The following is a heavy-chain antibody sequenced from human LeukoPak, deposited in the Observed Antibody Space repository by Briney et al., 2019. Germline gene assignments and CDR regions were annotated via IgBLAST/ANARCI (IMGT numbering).Heavy chain of an antibody. CDR1: GFTFSSYE. V-gene: IGHV3-48*03. CDR3: ARSYSGSYFD. Sequence: GGSLRLSCAASGFTFSSYEMNWVRQASGKGLEWVSYISSSGSTIYYADSVKGRFTISRDNAKNSLYLQMNSLRAEDTAVYYCARSYSGSYFDWGQGTLVTVSS. D-gene: IGHD1-26*01. CDR2: ISSSGSTI. J-gene: IGHJ4*02.